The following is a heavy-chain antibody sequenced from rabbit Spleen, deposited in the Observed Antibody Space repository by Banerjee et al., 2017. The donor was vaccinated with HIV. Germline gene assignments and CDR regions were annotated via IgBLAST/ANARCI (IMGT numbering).Heavy chain of an antibody. CDR2: IWTTSGST. CDR1: GFSFSSSYY. Sequence: QQLVESGGGLVKPGASLTLTCTASGFSFSSSYYMCWVRQAPGKGLEWIACIWTTSGSTDYASWAKGRFTISKTSSTTVTLQMTSLTAADTATYFCARDYGGYAVSTYVYRLWGQGTLVTVS. CDR3: ARDYGGYAVSTYVYRL. D-gene: IGHD6-1*01. V-gene: IGHV1S40*01. J-gene: IGHJ3*01.